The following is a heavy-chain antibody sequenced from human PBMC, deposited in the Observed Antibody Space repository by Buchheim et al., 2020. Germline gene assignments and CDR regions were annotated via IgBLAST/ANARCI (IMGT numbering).Heavy chain of an antibody. V-gene: IGHV1-69*08. CDR3: ATEQCGGGSCYRNFDS. CDR1: GGTFSTYT. Sequence: QVQLVQSGAEVKKPGSSVKVSCKASGGTFSTYTISWVRQAPGEGLEWMGRIIPLLDVTNYAQNFQGRVTLTADKSTSTASMELSSLRSEDTAVFYCATEQCGGGSCYRNFDSWGQGTL. D-gene: IGHD2-15*01. CDR2: IIPLLDVT. J-gene: IGHJ4*02.